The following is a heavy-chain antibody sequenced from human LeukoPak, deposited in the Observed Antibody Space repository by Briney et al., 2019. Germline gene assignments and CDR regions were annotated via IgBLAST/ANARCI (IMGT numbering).Heavy chain of an antibody. CDR2: IYSGGTT. CDR1: GFTVSSNH. J-gene: IGHJ4*02. CDR3: ARGGSNGSMIY. V-gene: IGHV3-66*01. D-gene: IGHD2-8*01. Sequence: PGGSLRLSCEASGFTVSSNHMTWVRQAPGKGLEWVSIIYSGGTTYYTDSVKGRFTISRDYSQNTLYLQMNTLRAEDTALYFCARGGSNGSMIYWGQGTLVAVSS.